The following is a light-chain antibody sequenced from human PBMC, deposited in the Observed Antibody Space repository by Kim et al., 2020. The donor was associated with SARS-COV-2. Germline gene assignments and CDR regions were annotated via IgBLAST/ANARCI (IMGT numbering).Light chain of an antibody. CDR2: AAS. CDR1: QGMSGW. V-gene: IGKV1D-16*01. J-gene: IGKJ4*01. Sequence: ASVGARVSITCRASQGMSGWLAWYQQKPGKAPKSLIYAASTLHSGVPSKFSGSGFGTDFTLTISSLQPDDFATYYCQQYDRYPLTFGGGTKVDIK. CDR3: QQYDRYPLT.